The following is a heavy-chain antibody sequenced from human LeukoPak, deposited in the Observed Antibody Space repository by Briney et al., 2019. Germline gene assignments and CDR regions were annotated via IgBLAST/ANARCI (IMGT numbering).Heavy chain of an antibody. Sequence: ASVKVSCRASGYTFTGYYMHWVRQAPGQGLEWMGWINPNSGGTNYAQKFQGRVTMTRDTCISTAYMELSRLRSDDTAVYYCARELLKSSLQYYYGSGSSGYWGQGTLVTVSS. J-gene: IGHJ4*02. CDR3: ARELLKSSLQYYYGSGSSGY. CDR2: INPNSGGT. CDR1: GYTFTGYY. V-gene: IGHV1-2*02. D-gene: IGHD3-10*01.